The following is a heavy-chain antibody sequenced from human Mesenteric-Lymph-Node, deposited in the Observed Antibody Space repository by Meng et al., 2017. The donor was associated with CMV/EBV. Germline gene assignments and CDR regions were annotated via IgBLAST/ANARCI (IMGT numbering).Heavy chain of an antibody. CDR3: AIHHSDNAGYYYFFDY. D-gene: IGHD3-3*01. J-gene: IGHJ4*02. Sequence: SVKVSCKASGGNFRNYAFSWVRQAPGQGPEWMGAIIPIFATPSYAQSFQGRVTITTDKSTNTAYMELSSLRSEDTAVYYCAIHHSDNAGYYYFFDYWGQGTLVTVSS. CDR2: IIPIFATP. CDR1: GGNFRNYA. V-gene: IGHV1-69*05.